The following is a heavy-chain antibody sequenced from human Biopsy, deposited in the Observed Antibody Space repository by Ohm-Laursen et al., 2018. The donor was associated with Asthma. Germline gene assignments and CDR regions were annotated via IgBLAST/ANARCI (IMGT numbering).Heavy chain of an antibody. Sequence: SLRLSCTAAGFTFGGYAMSWVRQAPGKGPEWVSTISPDGRSTHGADSFRGRFTISRDNSKNRLYLQINRLAGEDSAVYFCARQSGQDYGDSSGFDIWGQGTKVAVSS. D-gene: IGHD3-22*01. CDR2: ISPDGRST. V-gene: IGHV3-23*01. CDR1: GFTFGGYA. J-gene: IGHJ3*02. CDR3: ARQSGQDYGDSSGFDI.